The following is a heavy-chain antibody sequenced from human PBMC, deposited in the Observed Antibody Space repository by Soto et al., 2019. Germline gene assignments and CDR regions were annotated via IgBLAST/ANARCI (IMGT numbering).Heavy chain of an antibody. CDR2: INAANGHT. CDR3: LRVLGGWFGELLES. J-gene: IGHJ5*02. Sequence: QVQLVQSGAEVKKPGASVKVSCKASGYTFTNYAIHWVRQAPGQRLEWMGWINAANGHTKYSQKFQGRVTITRDTAARTAYMELSSLRSEETAVYYCLRVLGGWFGELLESWGQGTPVTVSS. V-gene: IGHV1-3*01. CDR1: GYTFTNYA. D-gene: IGHD3-10*01.